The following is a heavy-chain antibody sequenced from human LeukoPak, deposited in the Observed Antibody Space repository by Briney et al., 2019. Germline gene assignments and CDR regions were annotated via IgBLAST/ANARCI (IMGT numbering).Heavy chain of an antibody. CDR3: ARAEGIAARVDY. CDR2: MNPNSGGT. CDR1: GYTFTGYY. J-gene: IGHJ4*02. Sequence: ASVKVSCKASGYTFTGYYMHWVRQAPGQGLEWGGWMNPNSGGTNYAQKFQGRVTMTRDTSISTAYMELSRLRSDDTAVYYCARAEGIAARVDYWGQGTLVTVSS. V-gene: IGHV1-2*02. D-gene: IGHD6-6*01.